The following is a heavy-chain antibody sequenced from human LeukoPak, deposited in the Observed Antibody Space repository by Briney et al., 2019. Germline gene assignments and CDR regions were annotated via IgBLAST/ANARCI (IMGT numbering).Heavy chain of an antibody. CDR2: IYTSGST. CDR1: GGSISTYY. J-gene: IGHJ4*02. D-gene: IGHD2/OR15-2a*01. CDR3: ARSPAPYFFDY. V-gene: IGHV4-4*07. Sequence: SETLSLTCTVSGGSISTYYWSWMRQPPGKGLEWIGRIYTSGSTNYNPSLKSRVTISVGNSKNQFSLELSSVTAADTAVYYCARSPAPYFFDYWGQGTLVAVSS.